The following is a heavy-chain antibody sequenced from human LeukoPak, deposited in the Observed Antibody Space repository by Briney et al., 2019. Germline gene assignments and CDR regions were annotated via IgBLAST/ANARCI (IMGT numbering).Heavy chain of an antibody. CDR2: MDPNSGNT. CDR3: ARERGGYSYGFGDYYYYMDV. V-gene: IGHV1-8*01. CDR1: GYTFTSYD. Sequence: GASVKVSCKASGYTFTSYDINWVRQATGQGLEWMGWMDPNSGNTGYAQKFQGRVTMTRNTSISTAYMELSSLRSEDTAVYYCARERGGYSYGFGDYYYYMDVWGKGTTVTISS. J-gene: IGHJ6*03. D-gene: IGHD5-18*01.